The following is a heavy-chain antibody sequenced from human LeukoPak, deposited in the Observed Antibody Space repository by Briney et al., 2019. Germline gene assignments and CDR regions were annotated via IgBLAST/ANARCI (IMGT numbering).Heavy chain of an antibody. V-gene: IGHV4-30-4*08. CDR1: GGSISSGDYY. D-gene: IGHD2-2*01. J-gene: IGHJ5*02. CDR2: IYYSGST. Sequence: PSETLSLTCTVSGGSISSGDYYWSWIRQPPGKGLEWIGYIYYSGSTYYNPSLKSRVTISVDTSKNQFSLKLSSMTAADTAVYYCARGQHHCSSTSCYENWFDPWGQGTLVTASS. CDR3: ARGQHHCSSTSCYENWFDP.